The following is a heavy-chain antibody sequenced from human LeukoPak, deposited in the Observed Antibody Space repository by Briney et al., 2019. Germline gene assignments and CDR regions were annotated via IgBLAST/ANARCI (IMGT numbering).Heavy chain of an antibody. Sequence: PSETLSLTCTVPGGSISSYYWSWIRQPPGKGLEWIGYIYYSGSTNYNPSLKSRVTISVDTSKNQFSLKLSSVTAADTAVYYCARLRYYGGSAAFDIWGQGTMVTVSS. CDR2: IYYSGST. CDR3: ARLRYYGGSAAFDI. J-gene: IGHJ3*02. CDR1: GGSISSYY. V-gene: IGHV4-59*08. D-gene: IGHD3-10*01.